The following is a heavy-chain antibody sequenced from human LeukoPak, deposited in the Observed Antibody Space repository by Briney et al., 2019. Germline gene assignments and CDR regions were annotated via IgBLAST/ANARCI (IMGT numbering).Heavy chain of an antibody. V-gene: IGHV3-33*01. CDR1: GFTFSSYG. J-gene: IGHJ4*02. CDR3: ARDHRYSSSLFDY. D-gene: IGHD6-13*01. CDR2: IWYDGSNK. Sequence: GGSLRLSCAASGFTFSSYGMHWVRQAPGKGLEWVAVIWYDGSNKYYADSVKGRFTISRDNSKNTLYLQMNSLRVEDTAVYYCARDHRYSSSLFDYWGQGTLVTVSS.